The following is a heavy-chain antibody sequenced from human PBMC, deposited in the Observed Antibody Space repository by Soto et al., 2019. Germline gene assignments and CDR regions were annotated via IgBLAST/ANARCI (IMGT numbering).Heavy chain of an antibody. CDR2: IFYSGST. D-gene: IGHD6-19*01. V-gene: IGHV4-39*07. Sequence: PSETLSLTCTVSGGSISSSSYYWGWIRQPPGKGLEWIGSIFYSGSTYYNPSLKSRVTISVDTSKNHFSLKLSSVTAADTALYYCARGHSRGWWGLDYWGQGTLVTVSS. CDR1: GGSISSSSYY. J-gene: IGHJ4*02. CDR3: ARGHSRGWWGLDY.